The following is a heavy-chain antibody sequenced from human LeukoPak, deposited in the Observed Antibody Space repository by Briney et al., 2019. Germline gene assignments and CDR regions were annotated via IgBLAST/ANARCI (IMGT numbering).Heavy chain of an antibody. D-gene: IGHD3-10*01. V-gene: IGHV4-61*02. CDR3: ARARGELLWFGELFDY. CDR1: GGSISSGSYY. J-gene: IGHJ4*02. Sequence: PSETLSLTCTVSGGSISSGSYYWSWIRQPAGKGLEWIGRIYTSGSTNYNPSLKSRVTISVDTSKNQFSPKLSSVTAADTAVYYCARARGELLWFGELFDYWGQGTLVTVSS. CDR2: IYTSGST.